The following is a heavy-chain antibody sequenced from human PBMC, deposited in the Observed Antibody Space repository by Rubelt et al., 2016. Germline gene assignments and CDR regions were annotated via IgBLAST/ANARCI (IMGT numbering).Heavy chain of an antibody. CDR3: ARMMSMTTVITSYYYGMDV. V-gene: IGHV3-21*01. Sequence: GKGLEWVSSIIISSSFIYYADSVKGRFTISRDNAKNSLYLQMNSLRAEDTAVYYCARMMSMTTVITSYYYGMDVWGQGTTVTVSS. D-gene: IGHD4-17*01. CDR2: IIISSSFI. J-gene: IGHJ6*02.